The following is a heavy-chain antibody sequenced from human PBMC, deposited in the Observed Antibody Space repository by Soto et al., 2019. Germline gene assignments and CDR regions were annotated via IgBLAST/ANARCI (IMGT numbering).Heavy chain of an antibody. V-gene: IGHV3-7*05. CDR2: VRQDGTVQ. J-gene: IGHJ4*02. CDR3: ARLPVSSMERDFAS. Sequence: EVVLVESGGDLVQPGGSLRLSCVASGFTFNSYWMSWVRQVPGKGLEWVANVRQDGTVQYYVDSVKCRFTVSRDNAKNTVYLQMNSLRAEDTAVYYCARLPVSSMERDFASWGQGTLVIVSS. CDR1: GFTFNSYW. D-gene: IGHD3-3*01.